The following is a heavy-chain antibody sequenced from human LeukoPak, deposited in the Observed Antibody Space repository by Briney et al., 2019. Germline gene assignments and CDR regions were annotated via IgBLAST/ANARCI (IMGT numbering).Heavy chain of an antibody. Sequence: GGSLRLSCSASGFTFSSYALHWVRQAPGKGLEYVSGIGSTAVNTYYADSVKGRFTISRDNSKNTLYLQMSSLRAEDTATYYCVKLSSRVSQTIDYWGQGTQVTVSS. V-gene: IGHV3-64D*09. CDR1: GFTFSSYA. D-gene: IGHD6-13*01. J-gene: IGHJ4*02. CDR3: VKLSSRVSQTIDY. CDR2: IGSTAVNT.